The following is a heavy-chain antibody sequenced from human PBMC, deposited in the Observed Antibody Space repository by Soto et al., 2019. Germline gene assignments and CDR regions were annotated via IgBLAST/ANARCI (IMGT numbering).Heavy chain of an antibody. CDR3: ARAGFGGHGYIDY. D-gene: IGHD5-12*01. CDR1: GYSISSGYY. CDR2: FYHSGST. Sequence: SETLSLTCSVSGYSISSGYYWGWIRRPPGKGLEWIGTFYHSGSTYYNPSLKSRVTISGDTSKNQFSLKATSVTAADTAVYYCARAGFGGHGYIDYWGQGIRGTVSS. J-gene: IGHJ4*02. V-gene: IGHV4-38-2*01.